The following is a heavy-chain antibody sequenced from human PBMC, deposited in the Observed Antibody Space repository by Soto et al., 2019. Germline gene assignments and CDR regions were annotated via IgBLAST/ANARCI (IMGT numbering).Heavy chain of an antibody. J-gene: IGHJ6*02. CDR1: GFTFSSYG. V-gene: IGHV3-33*01. CDR3: ARAPGYSYGYYYYGMDV. D-gene: IGHD5-18*01. CDR2: IWYDGSNK. Sequence: QVQLVESGGGVVQPGRSLRLSCAASGFTFSSYGMHWVRQAPGKGLEWVAVIWYDGSNKYYADSVKGRFTISRDNSKNTLYLQMNSLRAEDTAVNYCARAPGYSYGYYYYGMDVWGQGTTVTVSS.